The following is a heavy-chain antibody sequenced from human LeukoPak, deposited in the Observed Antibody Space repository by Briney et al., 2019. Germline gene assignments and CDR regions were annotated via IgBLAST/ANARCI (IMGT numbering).Heavy chain of an antibody. J-gene: IGHJ4*02. CDR3: ACFSGSYKFPPFDY. D-gene: IGHD1-26*01. Sequence: PSETLSLTCTVSGGSISSYYWSWIRQPPGKGLEWIGYIYHSGSTYYNPSLKSRVTISVDRSKNQFSLKLSSVTAADTAVYYCACFSGSYKFPPFDYWGQGTLVTVSS. CDR2: IYHSGST. CDR1: GGSISSYY. V-gene: IGHV4-59*04.